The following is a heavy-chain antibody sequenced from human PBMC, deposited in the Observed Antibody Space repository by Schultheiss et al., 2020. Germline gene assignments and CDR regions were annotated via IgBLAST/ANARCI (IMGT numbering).Heavy chain of an antibody. Sequence: GGSLRLSCAASGFTFSSYAMSWVRQAPGKGLEWVSAISGSGGSTYYADSVKGRFTISTDNSKNVLYLQMNSLRAEDTAVYYCARGKYDSIGYYYWGQGTLVT. J-gene: IGHJ4*02. CDR1: GFTFSSYA. CDR2: ISGSGGST. D-gene: IGHD3-22*01. CDR3: ARGKYDSIGYYY. V-gene: IGHV3-23*01.